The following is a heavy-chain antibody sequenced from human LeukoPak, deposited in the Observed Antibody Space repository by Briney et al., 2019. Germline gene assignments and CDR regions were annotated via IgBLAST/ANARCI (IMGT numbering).Heavy chain of an antibody. CDR3: AGGSYPDWFDP. Sequence: SQTLSLTCTVSGGSISSGSYYWSWIRQPAGKGLEWIGRIYTSGSTNYNPSLESRVTISVDTSKNQFSLKLSSVTAADTAVYYCAGGSYPDWFDPWGQGTLVTVSS. J-gene: IGHJ5*02. V-gene: IGHV4-61*02. CDR2: IYTSGST. CDR1: GGSISSGSYY. D-gene: IGHD1-26*01.